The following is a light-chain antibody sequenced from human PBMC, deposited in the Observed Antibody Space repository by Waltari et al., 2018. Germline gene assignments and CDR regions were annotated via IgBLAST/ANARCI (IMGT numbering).Light chain of an antibody. CDR3: MQAAHWPKT. J-gene: IGKJ1*01. Sequence: DVVMTQSPLSLSVTLGQTASISCRYSQSLVNSDGNTYLNWFHQRPVQSPRRLIYKISNRDYGVPDRFSGSGSGTDFTLKITRVEAEDVGVYYCMQAAHWPKTFGQGTKVEIK. V-gene: IGKV2-30*01. CDR1: QSLVNSDGNTY. CDR2: KIS.